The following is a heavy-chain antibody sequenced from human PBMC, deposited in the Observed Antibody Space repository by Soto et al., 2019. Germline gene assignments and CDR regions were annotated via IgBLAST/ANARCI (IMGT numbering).Heavy chain of an antibody. J-gene: IGHJ4*02. Sequence: GGSLRLSCTASGFTFSEYSMSWVRQAPGKGLEWVSSITHSGTYVYYADSVKGRFTISRDSASNSLFLQMTSLRAEDTAVYHCARARGNDWYSDYWGQGTLVTAPQ. CDR1: GFTFSEYS. V-gene: IGHV3-21*01. CDR3: ARARGNDWYSDY. D-gene: IGHD5-12*01. CDR2: ITHSGTYV.